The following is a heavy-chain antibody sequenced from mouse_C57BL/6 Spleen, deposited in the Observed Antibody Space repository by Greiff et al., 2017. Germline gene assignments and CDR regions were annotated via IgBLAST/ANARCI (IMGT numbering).Heavy chain of an antibody. CDR1: GFTFSDYG. D-gene: IGHD2-3*01. Sequence: EVKLMESGGGLVKPGGSLKLSCAASGFTFSDYGMHWVRQAPEKGLEWVAYISSGSSTFSYADTVKGRFTISRDNAKNTLFLQMTSLRTEDTAMYYCAKKVYDSDYGGNAMDYWGQGTSVTVSS. CDR3: AKKVYDSDYGGNAMDY. V-gene: IGHV5-17*01. J-gene: IGHJ4*01. CDR2: ISSGSSTF.